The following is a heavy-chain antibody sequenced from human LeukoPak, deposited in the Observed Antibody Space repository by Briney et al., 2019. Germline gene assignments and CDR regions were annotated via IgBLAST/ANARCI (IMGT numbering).Heavy chain of an antibody. CDR1: GASFSSYY. J-gene: IGHJ4*02. CDR2: IHYRGTT. V-gene: IGHV4-59*13. Sequence: SETLSLTCTVSGASFSSYYWNWIRQSPGKGLEWLGNIHYRGTTNYNPSLKNRVTLSLDTSKSQFVLKVTSVTAADTAVYYCVRDEHGDFQGFDYWGQGTRVTVSS. D-gene: IGHD4-17*01. CDR3: VRDEHGDFQGFDY.